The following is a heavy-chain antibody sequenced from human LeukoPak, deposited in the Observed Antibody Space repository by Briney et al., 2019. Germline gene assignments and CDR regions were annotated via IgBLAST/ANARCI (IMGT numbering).Heavy chain of an antibody. D-gene: IGHD3-3*01. CDR1: GGSISSGGYY. CDR2: IYYSGST. CDR3: ARANDFWSGGWFDL. J-gene: IGHJ5*02. Sequence: SQTLSLTCTVSGGSISSGGYYWSWIRQHPGKGLEWIGYIYYSGSTYYNPSLKSRVTISVDTSKNQFSLKLSSVTAADTAVYYCARANDFWSGGWFDLWGQGTLSPSPQ. V-gene: IGHV4-31*03.